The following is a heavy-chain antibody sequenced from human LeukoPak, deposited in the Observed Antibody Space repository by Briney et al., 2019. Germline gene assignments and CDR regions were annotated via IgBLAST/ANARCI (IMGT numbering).Heavy chain of an antibody. CDR1: GFTFRISA. D-gene: IGHD5-24*01. CDR3: VGDGRDGYNIYFHH. V-gene: IGHV3-64D*06. CDR2: ISGNGVTT. J-gene: IGHJ1*01. Sequence: GGSLRLSCSASGFTFRISAMHWVRQAPGKGLQDVSVISGNGVTTSYADSVKGRFTISRDNSKNTVYLQMSSLRAEDTAVYYCVGDGRDGYNIYFHHWGQGTLVTVSS.